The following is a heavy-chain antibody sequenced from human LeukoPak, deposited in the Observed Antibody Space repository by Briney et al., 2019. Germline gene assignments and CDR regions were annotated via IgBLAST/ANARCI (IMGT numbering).Heavy chain of an antibody. J-gene: IGHJ4*02. D-gene: IGHD3-22*01. CDR3: ARSSGYYYLDY. CDR1: GGSISSYY. V-gene: IGHV4-59*08. CDR2: IYYSGST. Sequence: SETLSLTCIVSGGSISSYYWSWIRQPPGKGLEWIGYIYYSGSTNYNPSLKSRVTISVDTSKNQFSLKLSSVTAADTAVYYCARSSGYYYLDYWGQGTLVTVSS.